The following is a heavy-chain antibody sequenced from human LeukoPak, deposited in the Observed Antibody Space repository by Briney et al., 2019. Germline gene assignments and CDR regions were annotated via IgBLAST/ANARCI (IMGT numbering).Heavy chain of an antibody. D-gene: IGHD2-2*02. CDR2: ISYDGSNK. V-gene: IGHV3-30-3*01. CDR3: ASGVVGCSSTSCYNSLGY. Sequence: PGRSLRLSCAASGFTFSSYAMHWVRQAPGKGLEWVAVISYDGSNKYYADSVKGRFTISRDNSKNTLYLQMTSLRAEDTAVYYCASGVVGCSSTSCYNSLGYWGQGTLVTVSS. CDR1: GFTFSSYA. J-gene: IGHJ4*02.